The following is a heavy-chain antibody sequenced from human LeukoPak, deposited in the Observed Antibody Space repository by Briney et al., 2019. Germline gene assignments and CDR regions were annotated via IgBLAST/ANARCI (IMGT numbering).Heavy chain of an antibody. Sequence: PGFAVRLSCAASGFTFSSYSMNWVRQAPGKGREGVASISSSSIYIYYADSVKGRFTISRDNAKNSLYLQMNSLRAEHTAVYYCARDLNWGQGTLVTVSS. CDR3: ARDLN. V-gene: IGHV3-21*01. CDR2: ISSSSIYI. J-gene: IGHJ4*02. CDR1: GFTFSSYS.